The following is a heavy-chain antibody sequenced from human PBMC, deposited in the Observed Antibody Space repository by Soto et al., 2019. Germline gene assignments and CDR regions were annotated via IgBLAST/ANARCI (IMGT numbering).Heavy chain of an antibody. CDR3: AKSDYDILTGYATYFDY. CDR2: ISGSGGST. Sequence: WGSLRLFCAASGFTFSRYPMSWVRQAPGKGLEWLSAISGSGGSTYYADSAKGRFTISRDNSKNTLYLQMNSLRAEDTAVYYCAKSDYDILTGYATYFDYWGQGTPVTVSS. CDR1: GFTFSRYP. D-gene: IGHD3-9*01. J-gene: IGHJ4*02. V-gene: IGHV3-23*01.